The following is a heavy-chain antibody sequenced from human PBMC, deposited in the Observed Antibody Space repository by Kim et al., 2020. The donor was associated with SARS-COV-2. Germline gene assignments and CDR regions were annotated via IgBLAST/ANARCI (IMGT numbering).Heavy chain of an antibody. V-gene: IGHV3-15*01. Sequence: GGSLRLSCAASGFTFSNAWMSWVRQAPGKGLEWVGRIKSKTDGGTTDYAAPVKGRFTISRDDSKNTLYLQMNSLKTEDTAVYYCTTDPMVRGVTNFDYWGQGTLVTVSS. CDR2: IKSKTDGGTT. CDR1: GFTFSNAW. J-gene: IGHJ4*02. CDR3: TTDPMVRGVTNFDY. D-gene: IGHD3-10*01.